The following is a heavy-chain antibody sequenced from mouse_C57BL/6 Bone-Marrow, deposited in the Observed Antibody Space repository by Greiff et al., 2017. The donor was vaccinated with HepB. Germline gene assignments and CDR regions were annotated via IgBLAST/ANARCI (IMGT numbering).Heavy chain of an antibody. CDR1: GYTFTSYW. CDR3: ARSSYYGSSPFAY. CDR2: IHPNSGST. J-gene: IGHJ3*01. Sequence: QVQLQQPGAELVKPGASVKLSCKASGYTFTSYWMHWVKQRPGQGLEWIGMIHPNSGSTNYNEKFKSKATLTVDKSSSTAYMQLSSLTSEDSAVYYCARSSYYGSSPFAYWGQGTLVTVSA. V-gene: IGHV1-64*01. D-gene: IGHD1-1*01.